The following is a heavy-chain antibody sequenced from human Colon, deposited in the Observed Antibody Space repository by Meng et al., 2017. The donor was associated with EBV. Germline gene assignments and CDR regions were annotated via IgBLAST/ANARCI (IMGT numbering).Heavy chain of an antibody. CDR1: GVSFRISSSS. J-gene: IGHJ4*02. Sequence: ELQGQGPGLVKPSEHLSLTCTVSGVSFRISSSSWGWIRLPPGNGLEWIGSIYYNGSTYYNPSLKSRVTISVDTSKNQFSLKLNSVTAADTAVYYCARRRYYYGSGSYHSYYFDYWGQGALVTVSS. V-gene: IGHV4-39*01. CDR3: ARRRYYYGSGSYHSYYFDY. D-gene: IGHD3-10*01. CDR2: IYYNGST.